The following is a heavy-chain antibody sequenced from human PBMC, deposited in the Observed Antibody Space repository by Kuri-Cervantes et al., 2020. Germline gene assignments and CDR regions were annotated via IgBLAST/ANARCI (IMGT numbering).Heavy chain of an antibody. Sequence: LSLTCAVSGFTFSSYGMHWVRQAPGKGLEWVAYIRYDGSNKYYADSVKGRFTISRDNSKNTLYLQMNSLRAEDTAVYYCARRKRPTRPDYDSSGRWAPEVYWGQGTLVTVSS. J-gene: IGHJ4*02. D-gene: IGHD3-22*01. CDR2: IRYDGSNK. CDR1: GFTFSSYG. V-gene: IGHV3-30*02. CDR3: ARRKRPTRPDYDSSGRWAPEVY.